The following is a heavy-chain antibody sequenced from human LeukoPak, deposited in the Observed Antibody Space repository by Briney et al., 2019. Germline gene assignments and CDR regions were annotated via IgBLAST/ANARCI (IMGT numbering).Heavy chain of an antibody. CDR3: ARHRYSSSWSVDP. CDR2: IIPIFGTA. V-gene: IGHV1-69*13. D-gene: IGHD6-13*01. J-gene: IGHJ5*02. CDR1: GGTFSSYA. Sequence: GASVKVSFTASGGTFSSYAISWVRQAPGQGLEWMGGIIPIFGTANYAQKFQGRVTITADESTSTAYMELSSLRSEDTAVYYCARHRYSSSWSVDPWGQGTLVTVSS.